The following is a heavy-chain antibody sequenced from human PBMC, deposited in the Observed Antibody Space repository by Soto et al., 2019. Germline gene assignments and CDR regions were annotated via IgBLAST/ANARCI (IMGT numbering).Heavy chain of an antibody. D-gene: IGHD2-15*01. Sequence: ASVKVSCKASGYTFTNFGVTWVRRAPGQGLEWMGWISADTDTTNYAQKFQGRVTMTIDTSTSTAYMDLRSLTSDDTAVYYCAKVIPGGEAWLDPWGQGTLVTV. J-gene: IGHJ5*02. CDR2: ISADTDTT. V-gene: IGHV1-18*01. CDR3: AKVIPGGEAWLDP. CDR1: GYTFTNFG.